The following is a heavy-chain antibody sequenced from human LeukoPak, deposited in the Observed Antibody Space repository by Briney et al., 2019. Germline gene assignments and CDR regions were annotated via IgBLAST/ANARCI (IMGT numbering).Heavy chain of an antibody. CDR3: ARSLVGATEFDY. Sequence: ASVKVSCKASGYTFTGYYMHWVRQAPGQGLEWMGWINPNSGGTNYAQKFQGRVTMTRDTSIRTAYMELSRLRSDDTAVYYCARSLVGATEFDYWGQGTLVTVSS. V-gene: IGHV1-2*02. CDR2: INPNSGGT. D-gene: IGHD1-26*01. CDR1: GYTFTGYY. J-gene: IGHJ4*02.